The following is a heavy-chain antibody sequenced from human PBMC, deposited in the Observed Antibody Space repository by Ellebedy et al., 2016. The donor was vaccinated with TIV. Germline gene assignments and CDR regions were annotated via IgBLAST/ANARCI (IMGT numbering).Heavy chain of an antibody. J-gene: IGHJ4*02. CDR3: VTGIEGH. Sequence: GGSLRLSXAASGFTFSSYGMHWVRQAPGKGLEWVAVIWYDGSKKQYADSVKGRFTISRYNSKNMVYLQMYSLRAEDTAFYYGVTGIEGHWGPGTLVSVPS. CDR2: IWYDGSKK. V-gene: IGHV3-33*01. CDR1: GFTFSSYG.